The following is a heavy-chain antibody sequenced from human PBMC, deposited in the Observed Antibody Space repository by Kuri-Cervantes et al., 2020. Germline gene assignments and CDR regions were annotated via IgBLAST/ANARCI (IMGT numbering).Heavy chain of an antibody. V-gene: IGHV3-7*03. D-gene: IGHD3-16*01. J-gene: IGHJ6*02. CDR3: ARGPTGGVGGVNFYGMDV. CDR1: GFTYSSYW. CDR2: IKQDGGET. Sequence: GESLKISCGASGFTYSSYWMSWVRQAPGKGLEWVANIKQDGGETYYVDSVRGRFTISRDNARNSLYLQMNSLRAEDTAVYYCARGPTGGVGGVNFYGMDVWGQGTTVTVSS.